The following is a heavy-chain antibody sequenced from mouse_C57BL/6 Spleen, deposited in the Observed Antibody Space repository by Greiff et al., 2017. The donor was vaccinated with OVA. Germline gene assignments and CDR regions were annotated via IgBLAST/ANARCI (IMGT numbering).Heavy chain of an antibody. CDR1: GYAFSSSW. D-gene: IGHD2-1*01. CDR2: IYPGDGDT. V-gene: IGHV1-82*01. Sequence: VQLQESGPELVKPGASVKISCKASGYAFSSSWMNWVKQRPGKGLERIGRIYPGDGDTNYNGKFKGKATLTADKSSSTAYMQLSSLTSEDSAVYFCASNYPDYWGQGTTLTVSS. CDR3: ASNYPDY. J-gene: IGHJ2*01.